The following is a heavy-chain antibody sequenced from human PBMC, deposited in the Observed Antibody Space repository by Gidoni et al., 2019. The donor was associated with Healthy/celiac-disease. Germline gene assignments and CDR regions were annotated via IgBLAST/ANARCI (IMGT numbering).Heavy chain of an antibody. D-gene: IGHD3-22*01. Sequence: QVQLVESGGGVVQPGRSLRLSCAASGFTFSSYGMHWVRQAPGKGLEWVAVIWYDGSNKYYADSVKGRFTISRDNSKNTLYLQMNSLRAEDTAVYYCARENSVVITGDYWGQGTLVTVSS. CDR3: ARENSVVITGDY. CDR1: GFTFSSYG. V-gene: IGHV3-33*08. CDR2: IWYDGSNK. J-gene: IGHJ4*02.